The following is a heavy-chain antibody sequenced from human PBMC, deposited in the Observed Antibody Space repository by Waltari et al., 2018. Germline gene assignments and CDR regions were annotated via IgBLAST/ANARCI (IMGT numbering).Heavy chain of an antibody. CDR2: INPNSGGT. Sequence: QVQLVQSGAEVKKPGASVKVSCKASGSTFTGYYMHWVRQAPGQGLEGMGRINPNSGGTNYAQKFQGRVTMTRDTSISTAYMELSRLRSDDTAVYYCARDRTIGSIPYSSSPGGPNYWGQGTLVTVSS. J-gene: IGHJ4*02. V-gene: IGHV1-2*06. CDR1: GSTFTGYY. CDR3: ARDRTIGSIPYSSSPGGPNY. D-gene: IGHD6-6*01.